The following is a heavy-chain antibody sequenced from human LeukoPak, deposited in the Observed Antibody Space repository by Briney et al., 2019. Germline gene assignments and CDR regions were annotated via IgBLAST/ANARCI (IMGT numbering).Heavy chain of an antibody. CDR1: GGSISSYY. CDR2: IYYSGST. D-gene: IGHD2-8*02. Sequence: PSETLSLTCTVSGGSISSYYWSWIRQPPGKGLEWIGYIYYSGSTYYNPSLKSRVTISVDTSKNQFSLKLSSVTAADTAVYYCARHEDWRSADLWGQGTMVTVSS. CDR3: ARHEDWRSADL. J-gene: IGHJ3*01. V-gene: IGHV4-59*08.